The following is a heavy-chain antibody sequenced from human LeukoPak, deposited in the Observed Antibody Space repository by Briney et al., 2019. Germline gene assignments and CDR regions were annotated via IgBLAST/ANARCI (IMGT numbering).Heavy chain of an antibody. CDR2: IYYSGST. CDR3: ARSYGSGIVWFDP. V-gene: IGHV4-59*01. Sequence: PSETLSLTCTVSGGSISSYYWSWIRQPPGKGLEWIGYIYYSGSTNYNPSLKRRVTISVDTSKNQFSLKLSSVTAADTAVYYCARSYGSGIVWFDPWGQGTLVTVSS. CDR1: GGSISSYY. J-gene: IGHJ5*02. D-gene: IGHD3-10*01.